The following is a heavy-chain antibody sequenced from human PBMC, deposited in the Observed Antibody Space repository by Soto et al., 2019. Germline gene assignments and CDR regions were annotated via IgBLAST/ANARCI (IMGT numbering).Heavy chain of an antibody. Sequence: GASLKVSCKASGYSFTDYYIHWVRQAPGQGLEWMGWINPKSGGANYAQKFQDWVTITSDTFISTAYMELPRLRSDDTAVYYCARVRGRGHNYDSSDYYYYGMDVWGQGTTVTV. D-gene: IGHD5-18*01. CDR1: GYSFTDYY. CDR3: ARVRGRGHNYDSSDYYYYGMDV. CDR2: INPKSGGA. V-gene: IGHV1-2*04. J-gene: IGHJ6*02.